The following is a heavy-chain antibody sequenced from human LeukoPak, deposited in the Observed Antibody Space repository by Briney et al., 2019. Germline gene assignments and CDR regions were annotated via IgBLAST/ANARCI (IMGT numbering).Heavy chain of an antibody. D-gene: IGHD3-10*01. CDR2: MNPNSGNT. J-gene: IGHJ6*03. V-gene: IGHV1-8*01. CDR3: ARAHPRRGSGSYSRDYYMDV. Sequence: ASVKVSCKASGYTFTSYDINWVRQATGQGLEWMGWMNPNSGNTGYAQKFQGRVTMTRNTSISTAYMELSSLRSEDTAVYYCARAHPRRGSGSYSRDYYMDVWGKGTTVTISS. CDR1: GYTFTSYD.